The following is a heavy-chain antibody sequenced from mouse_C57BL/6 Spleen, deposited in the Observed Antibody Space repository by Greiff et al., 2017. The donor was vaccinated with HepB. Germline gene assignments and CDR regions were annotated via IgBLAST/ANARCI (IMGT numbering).Heavy chain of an antibody. CDR3: ARETGWFAY. CDR2: ISYDGSN. D-gene: IGHD4-1*01. V-gene: IGHV3-6*01. Sequence: DVQLQESGPGLVKPSQSLSLTCSVTGYSITSGYYWNWIRQFPGNKLEWMGYISYDGSNNYNPSLKNRISITRDTSKNQFFLKLNSVTTEDTATYYCARETGWFAYWGQGTLVTVSA. CDR1: GYSITSGYY. J-gene: IGHJ3*01.